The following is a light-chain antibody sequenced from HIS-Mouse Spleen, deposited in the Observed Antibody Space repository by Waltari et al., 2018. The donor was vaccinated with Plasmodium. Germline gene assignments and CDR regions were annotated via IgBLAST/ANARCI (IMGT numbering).Light chain of an antibody. CDR2: GKN. CDR3: NSRDSSGNHQV. CDR1: SLRSYY. Sequence: SSELTQDPAVSVALGQTVRITCQGDSLRSYYASWYQQKPGQAPVLVMYGKNNRPPGIPDRFSGSSSGNTASLTITGAQAEDEADYYCNSRDSSGNHQVFGGGTKLTVL. J-gene: IGLJ3*02. V-gene: IGLV3-19*01.